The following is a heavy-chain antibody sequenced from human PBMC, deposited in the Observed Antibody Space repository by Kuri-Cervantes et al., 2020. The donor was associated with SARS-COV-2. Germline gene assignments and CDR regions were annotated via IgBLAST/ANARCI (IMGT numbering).Heavy chain of an antibody. CDR1: GGSISSDY. CDR3: ARLAAGRGFDP. Sequence: ESLKISCTVSGGSISSDYWSWIRQPPGKGLEWIGSVSSCGSTNYNSSLKSRVTISAVTSKNQFSLKLSSVTAADTAVYYCARLAAGRGFDPWGQGTLVTVSS. CDR2: VSSCGST. J-gene: IGHJ5*02. D-gene: IGHD6-13*01. V-gene: IGHV4-59*08.